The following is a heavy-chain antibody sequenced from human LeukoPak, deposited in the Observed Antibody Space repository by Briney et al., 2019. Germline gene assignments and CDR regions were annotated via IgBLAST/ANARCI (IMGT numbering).Heavy chain of an antibody. CDR1: GGSISSYY. V-gene: IGHV4-59*08. J-gene: IGHJ4*02. D-gene: IGHD6-19*01. Sequence: SETLSLTCTVSGGSISSYYWSWIRKTPGQGLGWIGYIYYSGSTNYNPSLKGRVTISVDTSKNQFSLKLSSVTAADTAVYYCARVGSGWYLVYWGQGTLVTVSS. CDR3: ARVGSGWYLVY. CDR2: IYYSGST.